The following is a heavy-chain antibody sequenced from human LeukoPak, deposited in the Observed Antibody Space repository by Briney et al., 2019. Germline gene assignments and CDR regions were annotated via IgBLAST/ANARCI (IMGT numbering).Heavy chain of an antibody. V-gene: IGHV3-21*01. J-gene: IGHJ4*02. D-gene: IGHD3-10*01. CDR1: GFTFSSYS. CDR3: ARDSLITMVRGVKRAISDY. Sequence: GGSLRLSCAASGFTFSSYSMNRVRQAPGKGLEWVSSISSSSSYIYYADSVKGRFTISRDNAKNSLYLQMNSLRAEDTAVYYCARDSLITMVRGVKRAISDYWGQGTLVTVSS. CDR2: ISSSSSYI.